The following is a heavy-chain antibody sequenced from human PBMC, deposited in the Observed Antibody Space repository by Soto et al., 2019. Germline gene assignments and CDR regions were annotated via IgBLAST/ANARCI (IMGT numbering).Heavy chain of an antibody. CDR3: ATDQYNWNYEGNWFDP. D-gene: IGHD1-7*01. V-gene: IGHV1-24*01. CDR2: FDPEDGET. J-gene: IGHJ5*02. Sequence: ASVKVSCKVSGYTLTELSMHWVRQAPGKGLEWMGGFDPEDGETIYAQKFQGRVTMTEDTSTDTAYMELSSLRSEDTAVYYCATDQYNWNYEGNWFDPWGQGTLVTVSS. CDR1: GYTLTELS.